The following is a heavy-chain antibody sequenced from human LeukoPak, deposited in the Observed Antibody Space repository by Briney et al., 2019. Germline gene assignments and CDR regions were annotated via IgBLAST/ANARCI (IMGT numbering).Heavy chain of an antibody. CDR3: ARGSGWYFVY. Sequence: SETLSLTCTVSGDSVSSGSSYWSWIRQPPGKGLEWLGYIYYSGSTNYNPSLKSRVTISVDTSKNQLSLKLSSVTAADMAVYYCARGSGWYFVYWGQGTLVTVSS. CDR2: IYYSGST. J-gene: IGHJ4*02. CDR1: GDSVSSGSSY. V-gene: IGHV4-61*01. D-gene: IGHD6-19*01.